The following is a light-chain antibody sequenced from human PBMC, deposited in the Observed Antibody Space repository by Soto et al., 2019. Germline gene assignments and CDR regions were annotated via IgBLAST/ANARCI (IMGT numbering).Light chain of an antibody. CDR3: AAWDDSLNGLV. CDR1: SSNIGSNT. V-gene: IGLV1-44*01. CDR2: NSN. J-gene: IGLJ1*01. Sequence: QSVLTQPPSASGTPGQRVTISCSGSSSNIGSNTVNWYQQLPGTAPKLLIYNSNQRPSGVPDRCSGSKSGTSASLAISGLQSEDEADYYCAAWDDSLNGLVFGTGTKVTVL.